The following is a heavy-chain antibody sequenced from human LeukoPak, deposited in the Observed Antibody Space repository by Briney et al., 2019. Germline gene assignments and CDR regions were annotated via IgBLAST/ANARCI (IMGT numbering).Heavy chain of an antibody. Sequence: PSEALSLTCTVSGGSISNGDYYCGWIRQPPGKGLEWIGSIYYSGSTNYNPSLKSRVTISVDTSKNQFSLKLSSVTAADTAVYYCARESIQYNWFDPWGQGTLVTVSS. V-gene: IGHV4-39*07. CDR1: GGSISNGDYY. D-gene: IGHD6-6*01. CDR3: ARESIQYNWFDP. J-gene: IGHJ5*02. CDR2: IYYSGST.